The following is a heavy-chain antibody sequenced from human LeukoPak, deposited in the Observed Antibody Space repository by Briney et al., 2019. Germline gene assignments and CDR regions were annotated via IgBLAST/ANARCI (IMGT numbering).Heavy chain of an antibody. Sequence: GASVNVSCKASGYXFTSYGISWVRQAPGQGLEWMGWISGYNGNTHYAHNLQGRVTMTTDTSTSTAYMELRSLRSDDTAVYYCARDEARYSSGYYPDWFDPWGQGTLVTVSS. CDR1: GYXFTSYG. V-gene: IGHV1-18*01. CDR3: ARDEARYSSGYYPDWFDP. CDR2: ISGYNGNT. J-gene: IGHJ5*02. D-gene: IGHD3-22*01.